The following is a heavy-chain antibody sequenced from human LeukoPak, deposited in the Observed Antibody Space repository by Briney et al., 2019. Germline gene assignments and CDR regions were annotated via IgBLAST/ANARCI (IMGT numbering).Heavy chain of an antibody. CDR2: IYYSGNT. Sequence: SETLSLTCAVSGGSISSYYWSWVRQPPGKGLEWIGYIYYSGNTNYNPSLESRITISVDTSKNQISLKLTSVTAADTAMYYCARRYSYGSWDYWGQGTLVTVSS. V-gene: IGHV4-59*01. J-gene: IGHJ4*02. D-gene: IGHD5-18*01. CDR1: GGSISSYY. CDR3: ARRYSYGSWDY.